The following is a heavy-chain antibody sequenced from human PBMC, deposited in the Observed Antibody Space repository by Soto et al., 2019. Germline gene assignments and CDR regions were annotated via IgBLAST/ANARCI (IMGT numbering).Heavy chain of an antibody. CDR3: ARDFRGSYDSSGWSHYYYGMDV. CDR2: IYYSGST. V-gene: IGHV4-30-4*01. D-gene: IGHD3-22*01. CDR1: GGSISSGDYY. Sequence: QVQLQESGPGLVKPSQTLSLTCTVSGGSISSGDYYWSWIRQPPGKGLEWIGYIYYSGSTYYNPSLKSRVIISVDTSKNQFSLKLSSVTAADTAVYYCARDFRGSYDSSGWSHYYYGMDVWGQGTTVTVSS. J-gene: IGHJ6*02.